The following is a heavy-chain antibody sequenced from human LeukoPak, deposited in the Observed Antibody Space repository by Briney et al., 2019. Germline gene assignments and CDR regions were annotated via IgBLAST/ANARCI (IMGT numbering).Heavy chain of an antibody. D-gene: IGHD1-26*01. V-gene: IGHV4-61*01. CDR1: GGSVSSGSYY. CDR3: AGVVGGSYSMDV. J-gene: IGHJ6*03. Sequence: SETLSLTCTVSGGSVSSGSYYWRWIRQPPGKGLEWIGYIYYSGSTKYNPSLKSRVTISIDTSKNQFSLKLSSVTAADTAMYYCAGVVGGSYSMDVWGQGTTVTVSS. CDR2: IYYSGST.